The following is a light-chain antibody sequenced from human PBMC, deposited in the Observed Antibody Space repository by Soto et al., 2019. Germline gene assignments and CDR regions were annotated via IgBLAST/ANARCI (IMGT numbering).Light chain of an antibody. V-gene: IGKV3-20*01. J-gene: IGKJ5*01. CDR1: QSVSSR. CDR3: QHYVERSPIT. CDR2: GAS. Sequence: EIVMTQSHGTLSLSPGERAILSCRASQSVSSRLAWYQQSPGQAPRLLISGASSRATGIPDRFSGSGSGTDFTLTISRLEPEDFALYYCQHYVERSPITFGQGTRLEIK.